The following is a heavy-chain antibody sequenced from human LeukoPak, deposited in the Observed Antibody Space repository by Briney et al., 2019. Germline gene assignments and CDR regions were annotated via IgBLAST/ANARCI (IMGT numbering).Heavy chain of an antibody. Sequence: SGGSLRLSCAASGFTFSSYSMNWVRQAPGKGLEWVSSISSSSSYIYYADSVKGRFTISRDNAKNSLYLQMNSLRAEDTAVYYCARLVVDTAMVAVLYYYYGMDVWGQGTTVTVSS. CDR1: GFTFSSYS. CDR2: ISSSSSYI. CDR3: ARLVVDTAMVAVLYYYYGMDV. V-gene: IGHV3-21*04. J-gene: IGHJ6*02. D-gene: IGHD5-18*01.